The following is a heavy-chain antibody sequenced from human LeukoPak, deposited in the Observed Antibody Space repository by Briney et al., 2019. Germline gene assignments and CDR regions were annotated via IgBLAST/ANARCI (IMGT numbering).Heavy chain of an antibody. CDR3: AIGLVRGNFDY. J-gene: IGHJ4*02. CDR2: ISYDGSNK. V-gene: IGHV3-30*03. Sequence: GGSLRLSCAASGFTCSSYGMHWVRQAPGKGLEWVAVISYDGSNKYYADSVKGRFTISRDNSKNTLYLQMNSLRAEDTAVYYCAIGLVRGNFDYWGQGPLVTVSS. CDR1: GFTCSSYG. D-gene: IGHD6-19*01.